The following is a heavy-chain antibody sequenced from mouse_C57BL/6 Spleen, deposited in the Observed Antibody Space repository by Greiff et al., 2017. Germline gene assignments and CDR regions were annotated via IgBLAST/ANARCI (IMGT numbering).Heavy chain of an antibody. J-gene: IGHJ3*01. CDR3: ARVGYYGSSPFPY. CDR2: IDPSDSYT. CDR1: GYTFTSYW. D-gene: IGHD1-1*01. V-gene: IGHV1-69*01. Sequence: QVQLQQPGAELVMPGASVKLSCKASGYTFTSYWMHWVKQRPGQGLEWIGEIDPSDSYTNYNQKFKGKSTLTVDKSSSTAYMQLSSLTSEDSAVYYCARVGYYGSSPFPYWGQGTLVTVSA.